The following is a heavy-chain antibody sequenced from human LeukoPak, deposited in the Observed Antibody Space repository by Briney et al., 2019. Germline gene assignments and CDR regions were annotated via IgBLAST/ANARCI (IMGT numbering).Heavy chain of an antibody. CDR1: GFTFSSYA. CDR2: ISYDGSNK. Sequence: GGSLRLSCAASGFTFSSYAMHWVRQAPGKGLEWVAVISYDGSNKYYADSVKGRFTISRDNSKNTLYLQMNSLRAEDTAVYYCARANYRRAFDIWGQGTMVTVSS. CDR3: ARANYRRAFDI. D-gene: IGHD4-11*01. V-gene: IGHV3-30-3*01. J-gene: IGHJ3*02.